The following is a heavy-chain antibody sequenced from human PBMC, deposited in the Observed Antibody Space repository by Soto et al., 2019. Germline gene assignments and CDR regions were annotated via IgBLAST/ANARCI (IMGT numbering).Heavy chain of an antibody. CDR2: IYHSGGT. J-gene: IGHJ4*02. Sequence: QVQLQESGPGLVKPSETLSLTCNVSGGSIRGYYLSWIRQPPGKGLEWIGYIYHSGGTNYNPSLKSRVTITVDTSKNQFSLKLRSVTAADTAVYYCARDFRGDDTVGYSGWYCDYWGQGTLVTVSS. CDR3: ARDFRGDDTVGYSGWYCDY. V-gene: IGHV4-59*01. D-gene: IGHD3-22*01. CDR1: GGSIRGYY.